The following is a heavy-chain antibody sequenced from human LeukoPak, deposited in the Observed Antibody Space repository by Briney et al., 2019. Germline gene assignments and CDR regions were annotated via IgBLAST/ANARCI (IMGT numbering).Heavy chain of an antibody. D-gene: IGHD5-18*01. Sequence: GGSLRLSCAASGFTFSSYGMHWVRQAPGKGLEWVAVIWYDGSNKYYADSVKGRFTISRGNSKNTLYLQMNSLRAEDTAVYYCAKESRGYSYGYGFDYWGQGTLVTVSS. J-gene: IGHJ4*02. CDR2: IWYDGSNK. CDR1: GFTFSSYG. CDR3: AKESRGYSYGYGFDY. V-gene: IGHV3-33*06.